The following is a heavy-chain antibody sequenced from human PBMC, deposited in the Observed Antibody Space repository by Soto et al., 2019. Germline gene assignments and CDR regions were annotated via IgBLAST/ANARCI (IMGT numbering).Heavy chain of an antibody. CDR2: MNPNSVNT. CDR1: GYTFTSYD. J-gene: IGHJ4*02. Sequence: QVQLVQSGAEVKKPGASVKVSCKASGYTFTSYDINWVRQATGQGLEWMGWMNPNSVNTGYAQKFQGRVTMTRDTSISTAYMPLSSLSSEDTAVYYCARRNMVRGGIGYWGQGTLITVSS. V-gene: IGHV1-8*01. CDR3: ARRNMVRGGIGY. D-gene: IGHD3-10*01.